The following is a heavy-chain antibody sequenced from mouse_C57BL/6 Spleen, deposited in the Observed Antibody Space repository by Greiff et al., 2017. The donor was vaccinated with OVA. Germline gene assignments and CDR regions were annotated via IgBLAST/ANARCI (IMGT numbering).Heavy chain of an antibody. J-gene: IGHJ3*01. Sequence: VQLVESGPELVKPGASVKISCKASGYAFSSSWMNWVKQRPGKGLEWIGRIYPGDGDTNYNGKFKGKATLTADKSSSTAYMQLSSLTSEDSAVYFCARFRGDGYYVYWGQGTLVTVSA. CDR2: IYPGDGDT. CDR1: GYAFSSSW. D-gene: IGHD2-3*01. CDR3: ARFRGDGYYVY. V-gene: IGHV1-82*01.